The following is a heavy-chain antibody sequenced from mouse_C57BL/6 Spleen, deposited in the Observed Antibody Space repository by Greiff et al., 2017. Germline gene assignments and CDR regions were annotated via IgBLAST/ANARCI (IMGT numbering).Heavy chain of an antibody. CDR2: IHPNSGST. CDR1: GYTFTSYW. D-gene: IGHD4-1*01. V-gene: IGHV1-64*01. J-gene: IGHJ2*01. CDR3: ARWETGTGDY. Sequence: QVQLQQPGAELVKPGASVKLSCKASGYTFTSYWMHWVKQRPGQGLEWIGMIHPNSGSTNYNEKFKSKATLTVDKSSSTAYMQRSSLTSEDSAVYYCARWETGTGDYWGQGTTLTVSS.